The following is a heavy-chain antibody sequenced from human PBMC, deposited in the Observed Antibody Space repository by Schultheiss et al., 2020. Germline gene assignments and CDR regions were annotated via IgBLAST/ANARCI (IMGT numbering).Heavy chain of an antibody. CDR2: IYYSGST. D-gene: IGHD3-3*01. CDR1: GGSISSGDYY. J-gene: IGHJ6*02. V-gene: IGHV4-30-4*01. Sequence: SETLSLTCTVSGGSISSGDYYWSWIRQPPGKGLEWIGYIYYSGSTYYNPSLKSRVTISVDTSKNQFSLKLSSVTAADTAVYYCARGGGAIFGVMDVWGQGTTVTVSS. CDR3: ARGGGAIFGVMDV.